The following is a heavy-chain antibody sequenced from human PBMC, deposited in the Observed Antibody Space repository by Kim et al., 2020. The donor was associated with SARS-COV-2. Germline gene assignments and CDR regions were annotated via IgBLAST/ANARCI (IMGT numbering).Heavy chain of an antibody. D-gene: IGHD4-4*01. J-gene: IGHJ4*02. CDR2: KT. CDR3: ARDMDPTVYDH. Sequence: KTTYSPKFQGRSNITRDTTANTAYMELRRLTTKDTAVYYCARDMDPTVYDHWGQGTLVTVSS. V-gene: IGHV1-3*01.